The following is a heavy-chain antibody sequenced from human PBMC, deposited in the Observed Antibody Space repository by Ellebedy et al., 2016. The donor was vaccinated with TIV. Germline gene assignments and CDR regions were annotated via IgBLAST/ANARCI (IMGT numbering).Heavy chain of an antibody. J-gene: IGHJ4*02. CDR1: GGTFSSYA. Sequence: SVKVSXXASGGTFSSYAISWVRQAPGQGLEWMGGIIPIFGTANYAQKFQGRVAITADESTSTAYMELSSLRSEDTAVYYCARDENCSSTSCLGGVDYWGQGTLVTVSS. D-gene: IGHD2-2*01. CDR2: IIPIFGTA. V-gene: IGHV1-69*13. CDR3: ARDENCSSTSCLGGVDY.